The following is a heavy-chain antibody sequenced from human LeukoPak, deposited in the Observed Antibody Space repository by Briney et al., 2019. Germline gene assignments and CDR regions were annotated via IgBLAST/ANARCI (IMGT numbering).Heavy chain of an antibody. J-gene: IGHJ4*02. V-gene: IGHV4-39*01. D-gene: IGHD3-16*01. CDR3: AGHLGYFDY. CDR1: GGSISSSSYY. CDR2: IYYSGRT. Sequence: SETLSLTCTVSGGSISSSSYYWGWIRQPPGKGLEWLGSIYYSGRTYYNPSLKSRDAISVDSSRNQFSLKLSSVTAADTAVYYCAGHLGYFDYWGQGTLVTVSS.